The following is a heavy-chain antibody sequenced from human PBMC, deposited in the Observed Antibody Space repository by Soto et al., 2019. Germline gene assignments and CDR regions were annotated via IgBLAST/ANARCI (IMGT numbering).Heavy chain of an antibody. CDR2: ISAYNGNT. V-gene: IGHV1-18*01. D-gene: IGHD6-13*01. Sequence: ASVKVSCKASGYTFTSYGISWVRQAPGQGLEWMGWISAYNGNTNYAQKLQGRVTMTTDTSTSTAYMELRSLRSDDTAVYYCASTAAALSYYYGMDVWGQGTTVTVS. J-gene: IGHJ6*02. CDR3: ASTAAALSYYYGMDV. CDR1: GYTFTSYG.